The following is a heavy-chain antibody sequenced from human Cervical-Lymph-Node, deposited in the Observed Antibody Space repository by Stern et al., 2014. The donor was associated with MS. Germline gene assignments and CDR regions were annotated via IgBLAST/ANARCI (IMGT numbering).Heavy chain of an antibody. V-gene: IGHV6-1*01. CDR1: GDSVSSNSAA. J-gene: IGHJ6*02. CDR2: TYYRSKWYN. D-gene: IGHD6-6*01. Sequence: QLQLQESGPGLVKPSQTLSLTCAISGDSVSSNSAAWNWIRQSPSRGLEWLGRTYYRSKWYNDYAVSVKSRITINPDTSKNQFSLQLNSVTPEDTAVYYCARFNLTSIAALGIYYYYGMDVWGQGTTVTASS. CDR3: ARFNLTSIAALGIYYYYGMDV.